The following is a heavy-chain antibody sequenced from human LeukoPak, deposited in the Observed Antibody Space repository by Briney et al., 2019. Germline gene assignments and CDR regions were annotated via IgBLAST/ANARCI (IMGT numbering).Heavy chain of an antibody. CDR2: INHSGST. D-gene: IGHD3-9*01. Sequence: PSGTLSLTCPVSGGSFSGYYWSGIRQPPGKGLDWIGEINHSGSTNYNPSLKSRVTISVDTSKNQFSLKLSSVTAADTAVYYCARVTGTHYDILTGYYGPYYYFDYWGQGTLVTVSS. V-gene: IGHV4-34*01. CDR1: GGSFSGYY. J-gene: IGHJ4*02. CDR3: ARVTGTHYDILTGYYGPYYYFDY.